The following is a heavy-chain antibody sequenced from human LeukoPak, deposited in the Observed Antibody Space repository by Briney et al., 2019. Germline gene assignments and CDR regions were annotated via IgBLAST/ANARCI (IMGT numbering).Heavy chain of an antibody. D-gene: IGHD1-26*01. Sequence: PSETLSLTCAVYGGSFSGYYWSWIRQPPGKGLEWIGEINHSGSTNYNPSLKSRVTISVDTSKNQFSLKLTSVTAADTAVYYCARGDVGATAVPFDPWSQGTLVTVSS. CDR3: ARGDVGATAVPFDP. CDR1: GGSFSGYY. J-gene: IGHJ5*02. V-gene: IGHV4-34*01. CDR2: INHSGST.